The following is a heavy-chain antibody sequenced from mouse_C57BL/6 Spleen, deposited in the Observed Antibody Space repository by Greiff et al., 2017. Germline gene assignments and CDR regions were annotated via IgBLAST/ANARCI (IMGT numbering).Heavy chain of an antibody. Sequence: VQLQQSGAELVRPGTSVKVSCKASGYAFTTYLIEWVKQRPGQGLEWIGVINPGSGGTNYNEKFKGKATLTAEKSSSTAYLQLSSLTSEDSAVYFCARHGSSYSWFAYWGQGTLVTVSA. V-gene: IGHV1-54*01. CDR1: GYAFTTYL. D-gene: IGHD1-1*01. J-gene: IGHJ3*01. CDR2: INPGSGGT. CDR3: ARHGSSYSWFAY.